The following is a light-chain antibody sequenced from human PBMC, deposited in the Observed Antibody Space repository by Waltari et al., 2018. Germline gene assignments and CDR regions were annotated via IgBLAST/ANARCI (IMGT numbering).Light chain of an antibody. Sequence: DIQMTQSPSSLPASVGDRVSIPCRASQDIGNYLAWYQQKPGKVPKLLIYAASILQSGVPSRFSGSGSGTDFTLTISSLQPEDVATYYCQKYVSAPPTFGQGTKVEIK. CDR3: QKYVSAPPT. CDR1: QDIGNY. V-gene: IGKV1-27*01. CDR2: AAS. J-gene: IGKJ1*01.